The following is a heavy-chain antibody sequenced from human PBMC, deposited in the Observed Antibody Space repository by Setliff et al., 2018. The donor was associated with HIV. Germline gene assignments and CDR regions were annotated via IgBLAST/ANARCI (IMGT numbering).Heavy chain of an antibody. J-gene: IGHJ4*02. D-gene: IGHD6-19*01. Sequence: GGSLRLSCAASGFTFSSYGVHRVRQAPGKGLEWVAFIRNDGSDIHYVDSVKGRFTISRDKSKNTLYLQMNSLRAEDTAVYYCAMSPYSSGLFDYWGQGTLVTVSS. CDR1: GFTFSSYG. CDR3: AMSPYSSGLFDY. CDR2: IRNDGSDI. V-gene: IGHV3-30*02.